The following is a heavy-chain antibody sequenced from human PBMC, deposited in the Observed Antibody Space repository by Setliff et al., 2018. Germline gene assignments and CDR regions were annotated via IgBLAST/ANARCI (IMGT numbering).Heavy chain of an antibody. CDR3: ATNPYQLLNFDY. CDR2: IYHSGST. V-gene: IGHV4-4*02. CDR1: GGSISSSNW. D-gene: IGHD2-2*01. Sequence: SSETLSLTCAVSGGSISSSNWWSWVRQPPGKGLEWIGEIYHSGSTNYNPSLKSRVTISVDTSKNQFSLKLNSVTAADTAVYYCATNPYQLLNFDYWGQGTLVTVSS. J-gene: IGHJ4*02.